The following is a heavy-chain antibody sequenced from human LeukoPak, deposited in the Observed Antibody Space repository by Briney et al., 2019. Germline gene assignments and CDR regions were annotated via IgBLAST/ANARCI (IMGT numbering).Heavy chain of an antibody. CDR3: ARDLGGSYGNFDD. CDR1: GGSISSSY. CDR2: IYSSGDT. V-gene: IGHV4-59*01. D-gene: IGHD5-18*01. Sequence: SETLSLTCTVSGGSISSSYWSWLRQPPGKGLEWLGYIYSSGDTNYNPSLKSRVTISVDRSKSQFSLKVSSVTAADTAVYYCARDLGGSYGNFDDWGQGTLVTVSS. J-gene: IGHJ4*02.